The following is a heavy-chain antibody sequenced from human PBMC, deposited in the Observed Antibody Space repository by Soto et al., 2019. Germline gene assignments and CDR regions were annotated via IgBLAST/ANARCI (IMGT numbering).Heavy chain of an antibody. J-gene: IGHJ4*02. CDR1: GLTLTDAW. Sequence: EVQLVESGGGLVKPGESLRLSCTASGLTLTDAWMKWVRQAPGQGLEWVGRLKSKTNGGTADYAPPVRGRFTILRDDSKTMLYLPMNSLKTVDTAVYYCAYYRDSRAVHFDSWGQGTLVTVSS. CDR3: AYYRDSRAVHFDS. D-gene: IGHD3-22*01. CDR2: LKSKTNGGTA. V-gene: IGHV3-15*07.